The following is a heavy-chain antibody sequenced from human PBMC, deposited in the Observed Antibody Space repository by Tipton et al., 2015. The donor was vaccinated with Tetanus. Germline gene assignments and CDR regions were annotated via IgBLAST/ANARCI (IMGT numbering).Heavy chain of an antibody. CDR1: GYSFSSYW. CDR2: IYPGDSDA. D-gene: IGHD3-10*01. V-gene: IGHV5-51*01. Sequence: QSGAEVKKPGESLKISCKGSGYSFSSYWIGWVRQMPGKGLEWMGIIYPGDSDATYSPSFQGQVTISADKSISTAYLQWSSLKASDTAIYFCARLPKHYSASGSTWGQGTLVTVSS. J-gene: IGHJ5*02. CDR3: ARLPKHYSASGST.